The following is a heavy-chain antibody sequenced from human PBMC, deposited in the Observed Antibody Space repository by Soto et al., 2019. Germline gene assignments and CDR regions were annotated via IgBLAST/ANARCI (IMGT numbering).Heavy chain of an antibody. D-gene: IGHD6-25*01. CDR1: GGTFSSYA. J-gene: IGHJ4*02. Sequence: GAAVKVSFKAAGGTFSSYAISWVRQAPGQGLAWMGGIVPICGTATYAQKFQGRVTITADESTRTAYMELSSLRSEDTSVYSCARDRDGSGNRDYWGQGTLVTVSS. CDR2: IVPICGTA. CDR3: ARDRDGSGNRDY. V-gene: IGHV1-69*13.